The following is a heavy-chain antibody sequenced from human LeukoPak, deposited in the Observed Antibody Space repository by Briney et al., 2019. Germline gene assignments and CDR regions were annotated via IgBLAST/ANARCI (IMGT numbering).Heavy chain of an antibody. CDR1: GGSVSSSRYY. V-gene: IGHV3-7*01. CDR2: MKPDGTEK. CDR3: ARDMGYGYWVVDY. Sequence: PSETLSLTCTVSGGSVSSSRYYWGWIRQTPGKGLEWVAHMKPDGTEKYYLDSVKGRFTISRDNAKNSLYLQMSSLRSEDTAVYYCARDMGYGYWVVDYWGQGTLVTVSS. J-gene: IGHJ4*02. D-gene: IGHD5-18*01.